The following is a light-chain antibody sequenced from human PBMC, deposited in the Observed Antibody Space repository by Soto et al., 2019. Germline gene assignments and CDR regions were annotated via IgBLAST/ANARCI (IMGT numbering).Light chain of an antibody. J-gene: IGKJ2*01. Sequence: DIQMTQSPSSLSASVGDRVTITCRASQSIGRYLNWYQQKPGKAPKLLIYGVSSLQSGVPSRFSGSGSGTDFTLTITSLQPEDFATYSCRQSHNTPRTFGQGTKVEIK. CDR2: GVS. CDR1: QSIGRY. V-gene: IGKV1-39*01. CDR3: RQSHNTPRT.